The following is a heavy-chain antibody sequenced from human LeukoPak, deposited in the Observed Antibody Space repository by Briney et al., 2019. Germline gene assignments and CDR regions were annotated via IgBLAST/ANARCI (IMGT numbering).Heavy chain of an antibody. CDR2: IHTSGST. V-gene: IGHV4-4*07. J-gene: IGHJ4*02. CDR1: GGSISSYY. D-gene: IGHD2-15*01. Sequence: PSETLSLTCTVSGGSISSYYWNWIRQPAGKGLEWIGRIHTSGSTNYSPSLKSRVTMSVDTSKNKFSLKLSSVTAADTAVYYCARVICSGGSCRFDYWGQGTLVTVSS. CDR3: ARVICSGGSCRFDY.